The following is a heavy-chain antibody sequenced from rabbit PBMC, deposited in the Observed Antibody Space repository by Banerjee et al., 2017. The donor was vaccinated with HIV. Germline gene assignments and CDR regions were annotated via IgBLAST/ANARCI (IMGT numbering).Heavy chain of an antibody. CDR2: IDPVFGTT. CDR3: VRDTWYFKL. Sequence: QDHLVESGGGLVQPGGSLKLSCKASAFDFSSGGVSWVRQAPGKGLEWIGYIDPVFGTTHYATWVNGRFPISSHNGQNTLYLQLNSLTAADTATYFCVRDTWYFKLWGPGTLVTVS. CDR1: AFDFSSGG. V-gene: IGHV1S47*01. J-gene: IGHJ4*01. D-gene: IGHD3-1*01.